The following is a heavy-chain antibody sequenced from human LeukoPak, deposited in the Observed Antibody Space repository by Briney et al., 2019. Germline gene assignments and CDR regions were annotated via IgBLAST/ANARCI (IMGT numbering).Heavy chain of an antibody. D-gene: IGHD3-9*01. CDR3: TTDLYYDILTGYNYFDY. CDR1: GFTFSNAW. J-gene: IGHJ4*02. CDR2: IKSKTDGGTT. Sequence: GGSLRLSCAASGFTFSNAWMSWVCQAPGKGLEWVGRIKSKTDGGTTDYAAPVKGRFTISRDDSKNTLYLQMNSLKTEDTAVYYCTTDLYYDILTGYNYFDYWGQGTLVTVSS. V-gene: IGHV3-15*01.